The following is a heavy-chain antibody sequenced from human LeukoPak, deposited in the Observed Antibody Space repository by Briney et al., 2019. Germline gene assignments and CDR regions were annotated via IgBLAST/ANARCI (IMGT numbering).Heavy chain of an antibody. CDR3: AGGGIKKYSYGYPWFDP. Sequence: SETLSLTCTVSGGSISSHYWSWIRQPPGKGLEWIGYIYYSGSTNYNPSLKSRVTISVDTSKNQFSLKLSSVTAADTAVYYCAGGGIKKYSYGYPWFDPWGQGTLVTVSS. CDR2: IYYSGST. D-gene: IGHD5-18*01. J-gene: IGHJ5*02. CDR1: GGSISSHY. V-gene: IGHV4-59*11.